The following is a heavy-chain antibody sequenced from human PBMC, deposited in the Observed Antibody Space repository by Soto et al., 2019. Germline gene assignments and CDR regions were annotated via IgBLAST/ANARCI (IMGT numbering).Heavy chain of an antibody. Sequence: PSETLSLTCAVYGGSFSGYYWSWIRQPPGKGLEWIGEINHSGSTNYNPSLKSRVTISVDTSKNQFSLKLSSVTAADTAVYYCARVLFYYGSGSYYNSYYMDVWGKGTTVTVSS. J-gene: IGHJ6*03. D-gene: IGHD3-10*01. CDR2: INHSGST. CDR1: GGSFSGYY. V-gene: IGHV4-34*01. CDR3: ARVLFYYGSGSYYNSYYMDV.